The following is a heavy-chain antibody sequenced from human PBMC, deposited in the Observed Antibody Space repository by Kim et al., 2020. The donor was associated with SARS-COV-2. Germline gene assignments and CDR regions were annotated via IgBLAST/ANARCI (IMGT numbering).Heavy chain of an antibody. Sequence: GGSLRLSCAASGFTFGSYDMHWVRQATWKGLEWVSAIGTAGDTYYPGSVKGRFTISRENAKNSLYLQMNSLRAGDTAVYYCARAGRKWERDDAFDIWGQGTMVTVSS. D-gene: IGHD1-26*01. CDR3: ARAGRKWERDDAFDI. CDR2: IGTAGDT. J-gene: IGHJ3*02. CDR1: GFTFGSYD. V-gene: IGHV3-13*01.